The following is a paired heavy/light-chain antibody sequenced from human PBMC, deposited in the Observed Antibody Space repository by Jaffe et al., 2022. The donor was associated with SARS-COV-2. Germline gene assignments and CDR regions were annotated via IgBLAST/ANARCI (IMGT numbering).Light chain of an antibody. J-gene: IGLJ3*02. CDR1: SSDVGGYNY. Sequence: QSALTQPRSVSGSPGQSVTISCTGTSSDVGGYNYVTWYQQHPGKAPKLMIYDVSKRPSGVPDRFSGSKSGNTASLTISGLQAEDEADYYCCSYAGRFTWVFGGGTKMTVL. CDR2: DVS. V-gene: IGLV2-11*01. CDR3: CSYAGRFTWV.
Heavy chain of an antibody. J-gene: IGHJ4*02. D-gene: IGHD3-16*01. CDR2: ISYDGGNI. CDR3: AKKFAGGVEAGPDY. Sequence: QVQLVESGGGVVQPGRSLRLSCVASGFTFNTYGMHWVRQAPGKGLEWVAVISYDGGNIDYTDSVKGRFTISRDNSKNTLYLQMNSLRAEDTALYYCAKKFAGGVEAGPDYWGQGTLVTVSS. V-gene: IGHV3-30*18. CDR1: GFTFNTYG.